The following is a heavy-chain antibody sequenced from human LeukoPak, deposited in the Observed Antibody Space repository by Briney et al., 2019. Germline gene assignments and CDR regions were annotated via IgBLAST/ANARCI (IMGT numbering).Heavy chain of an antibody. D-gene: IGHD1-26*01. J-gene: IGHJ3*02. Sequence: GESLKISCQGSGYSFTSYWIGLVRQMPGKGLGWMGIIYPGHSDTRYSQSFQGQVTISADKSISTAYLQWSSLKASDTAMYYCARLLSIREPYDAFDIWGQGTMVTVSS. V-gene: IGHV5-51*01. CDR2: IYPGHSDT. CDR1: GYSFTSYW. CDR3: ARLLSIREPYDAFDI.